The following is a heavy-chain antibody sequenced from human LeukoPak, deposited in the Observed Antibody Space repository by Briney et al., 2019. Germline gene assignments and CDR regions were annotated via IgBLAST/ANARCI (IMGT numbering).Heavy chain of an antibody. CDR3: ARDPTLRRNYYYYGMDV. V-gene: IGHV3-33*01. CDR2: IWYDGSNK. Sequence: GGSLRLSCAASGFTFSSYGMHWVRQAPGKGLEWVAVIWYDGSNKYYADSVKGRFTISRDNSKNTLYLQMNSLRAEDTAVYYCARDPTLRRNYYYYGMDVWGQGTTVTVSS. J-gene: IGHJ6*02. CDR1: GFTFSSYG.